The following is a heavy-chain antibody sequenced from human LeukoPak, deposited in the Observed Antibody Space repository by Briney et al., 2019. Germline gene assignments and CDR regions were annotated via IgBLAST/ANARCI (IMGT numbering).Heavy chain of an antibody. D-gene: IGHD6-19*01. CDR1: GYSFTSYW. J-gene: IGHJ2*01. V-gene: IGHV5-51*01. CDR2: IYPSASDT. Sequence: GESLKISCKGSGYSFTSYWIGWVRQMPGKGLEWMGIIYPSASDTRYSPSFQGQVTISADKSISTAYLQWSSLKASDTAMYYCARRLGSGWYAGYFDLWGRGTLVTVSS. CDR3: ARRLGSGWYAGYFDL.